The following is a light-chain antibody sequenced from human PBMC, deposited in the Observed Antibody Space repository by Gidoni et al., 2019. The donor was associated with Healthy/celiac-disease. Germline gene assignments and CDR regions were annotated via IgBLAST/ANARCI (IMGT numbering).Light chain of an antibody. CDR2: AAS. J-gene: IGKJ4*01. CDR1: QSISSY. V-gene: IGKV1-39*01. Sequence: DIQMTQSPSYLSASVGDRVTITCRASQSISSYLNWYQQKPGKAPKLLIYAASSLQSGVPSRFSGSVSGTDFTLTIRSLQPEDFATYYCQQSYSTPPLTFGGGTKVEIK. CDR3: QQSYSTPPLT.